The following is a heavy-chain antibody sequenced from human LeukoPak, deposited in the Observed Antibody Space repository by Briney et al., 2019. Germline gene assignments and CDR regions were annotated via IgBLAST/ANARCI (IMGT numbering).Heavy chain of an antibody. CDR3: ARLGGQYSSGEGAA. Sequence: ASVKVSCKASGYVFTGYYMHWVRQAPGQGLEWMGWINPNSGGTKYAQKFQGRVTMTRDTSISTAYMELSRLRSDDTAVYYCARLGGQYSSGEGAAWGQGTLVTVSS. J-gene: IGHJ5*02. D-gene: IGHD6-19*01. CDR1: GYVFTGYY. CDR2: INPNSGGT. V-gene: IGHV1-2*02.